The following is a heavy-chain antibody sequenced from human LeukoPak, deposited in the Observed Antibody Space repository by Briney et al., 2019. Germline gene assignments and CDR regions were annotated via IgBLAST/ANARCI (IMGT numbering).Heavy chain of an antibody. CDR3: ARDLQDTAMVI. J-gene: IGHJ4*02. D-gene: IGHD5-18*01. CDR2: INPSGGST. Sequence: ASVKVFCNASGYTFTSYYMHWVRQAPGQGLEWMEIINPSGGSTSYAQKFQGRVTMTRDTSTSTVYMELSSLRSEDTAVYYCARDLQDTAMVIWGQGTLVTVSS. V-gene: IGHV1-46*01. CDR1: GYTFTSYY.